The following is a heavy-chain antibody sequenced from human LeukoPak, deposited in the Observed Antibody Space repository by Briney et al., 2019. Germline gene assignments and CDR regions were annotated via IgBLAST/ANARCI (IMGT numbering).Heavy chain of an antibody. D-gene: IGHD3-22*01. V-gene: IGHV4-59*12. CDR2: IYYSGST. J-gene: IGHJ4*01. CDR3: ARDDSSGYYGY. Sequence: PSETLSLTCTVSGGSISSYYWTWIRQPPGKGLEWLGYIYYSGSTSYNPSLKSRVTISLDTSKNQFSLKLSSVTAADTAVYYCARDDSSGYYGYWGQGTLVTVSS. CDR1: GGSISSYY.